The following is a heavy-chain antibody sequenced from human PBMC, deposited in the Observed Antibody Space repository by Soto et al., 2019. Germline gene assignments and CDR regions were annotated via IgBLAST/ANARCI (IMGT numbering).Heavy chain of an antibody. CDR1: GCTFRNYN. CDR2: ISLGGTTV. Sequence: RLSCAASGCTFRNYNMNWVRQAPGKGLEWVAHISLGGTTVDYADSVKGRFTISRDDADNSLFLQMNSLGAEDTALYYCVREQLYYNDV. D-gene: IGHD2-8*01. V-gene: IGHV3-48*01. CDR3: VREQLYYNDV. J-gene: IGHJ3*01.